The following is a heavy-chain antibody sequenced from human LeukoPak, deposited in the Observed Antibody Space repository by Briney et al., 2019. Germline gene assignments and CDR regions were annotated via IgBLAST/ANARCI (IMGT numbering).Heavy chain of an antibody. J-gene: IGHJ4*02. CDR2: ISGGGGST. D-gene: IGHD6-19*01. CDR3: AKGPLIEVAGTTWDY. CDR1: GFTFSSYA. Sequence: GGSLRLSCAASGFTFSSYAMSWVRQFPGKGLEWVPAISGGGGSTYYADSVKGRFTISRDNSKNTLHLQMNSLRADDTAVYYCAKGPLIEVAGTTWDYWGQGTLVTVSS. V-gene: IGHV3-23*01.